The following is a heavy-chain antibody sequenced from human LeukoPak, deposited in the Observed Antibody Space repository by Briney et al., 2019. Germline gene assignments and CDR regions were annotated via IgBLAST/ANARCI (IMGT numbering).Heavy chain of an antibody. J-gene: IGHJ4*02. CDR1: GFTFSSYS. D-gene: IGHD1-1*01. CDR2: ISSSSSYI. CDR3: ARDDDRLDY. V-gene: IGHV3-21*01. Sequence: GGSLRLSCAASGFTFSSYSMNWVRQAPGKGLEWVSSISSSSSYIYHADSVKGRFTISRDNAKNSLYLQMNSLRAEDTAVYYCARDDDRLDYWGQGTLVTVSS.